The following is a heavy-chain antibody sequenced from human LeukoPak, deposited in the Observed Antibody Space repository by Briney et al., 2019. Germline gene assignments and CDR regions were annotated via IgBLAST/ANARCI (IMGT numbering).Heavy chain of an antibody. J-gene: IGHJ3*02. CDR1: GFTCSSYR. CDR3: ARGISSGAFDI. V-gene: IGHV3-21*01. D-gene: IGHD2-15*01. CDR2: ISSSSTYI. Sequence: GGSLRLSCAASGFTCSSYRLNWVRQAPGKGLDWVSSISSSSTYIYYADSVKGRFTISRDNAKNSLYLQMNSLRAEDTAVYCCARGISSGAFDIWGQGTMVTVSS.